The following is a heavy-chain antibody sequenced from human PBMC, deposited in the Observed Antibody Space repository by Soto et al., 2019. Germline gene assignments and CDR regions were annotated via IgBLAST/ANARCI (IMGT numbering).Heavy chain of an antibody. J-gene: IGHJ6*03. CDR3: ARGRVGSSPYYYYYMDV. V-gene: IGHV1-8*02. CDR1: GYTFTGYY. D-gene: IGHD6-6*01. CDR2: MNPNSGNT. Sequence: ASVKVSCKASGYTFTGYYMHWVRQAPGQGLEWMGWMNPNSGNTGYAQKFQGRVTMTRNTSISTAYMELSSLRSEDTAVYYCARGRVGSSPYYYYYMDVWGKGTTVTVSS.